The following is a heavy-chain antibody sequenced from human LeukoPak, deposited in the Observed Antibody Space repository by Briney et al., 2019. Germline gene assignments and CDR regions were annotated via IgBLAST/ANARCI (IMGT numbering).Heavy chain of an antibody. J-gene: IGHJ4*02. CDR3: ARGIVVVPAAMAENFDY. V-gene: IGHV3-7*01. CDR2: IKQDGSEK. D-gene: IGHD2-2*01. CDR1: GFTFSSYW. Sequence: GGSLRLSCAASGFTFSSYWMSWVRQAPGKGLEWGANIKQDGSEKYYVDSVKGRFTISRDNAKNSMYLQMNTLRAEDTAVYYCARGIVVVPAAMAENFDYWGQGTLVTVSS.